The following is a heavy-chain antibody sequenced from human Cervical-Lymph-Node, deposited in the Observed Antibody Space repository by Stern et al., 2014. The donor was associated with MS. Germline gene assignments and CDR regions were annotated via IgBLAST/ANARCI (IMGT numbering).Heavy chain of an antibody. V-gene: IGHV4-59*11. CDR3: ARATDL. CDR2: IYYRGTT. J-gene: IGHJ5*02. CDR1: GASITSHF. Sequence: QVQLQESGPGLLRPSETLSLTCNVSGASITSHFWSWIRQPPGKGLEWIGYIYYRGTTNYNASLKGSVAISINTSKTQFSLRLSSVTAADTAVYYCARATDLWGQGTLVTVSS.